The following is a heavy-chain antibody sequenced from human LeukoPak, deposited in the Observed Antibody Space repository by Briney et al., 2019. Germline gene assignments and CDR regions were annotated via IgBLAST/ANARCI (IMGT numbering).Heavy chain of an antibody. V-gene: IGHV4-39*01. Sequence: SETLSLTCTVSGGSISSSSYYWGWIRQPPGKGLEWIGSFYYSGSTYYNPSLKSRVTISVDTSKNQFSLKLSSVTAADTAVYYCARQATLYSSSSPWGQGTLVTVSS. J-gene: IGHJ4*02. CDR3: ARQATLYSSSSP. CDR2: FYYSGST. CDR1: GGSISSSSYY. D-gene: IGHD6-6*01.